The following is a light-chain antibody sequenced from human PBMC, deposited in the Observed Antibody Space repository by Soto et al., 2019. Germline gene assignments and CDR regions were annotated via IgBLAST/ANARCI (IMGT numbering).Light chain of an antibody. CDR3: LQTYSPPLT. J-gene: IGKJ3*01. V-gene: IGKV1-39*01. Sequence: DIQMTQSPSSLSASVGDRVTITCRASQRISAYLNWYQQKPGEAPKLLIFDVSVLEIGVPSRFSGSGSETDFTLAITILQPDDFATYYCLQTYSPPLTFGPGTTVDFK. CDR2: DVS. CDR1: QRISAY.